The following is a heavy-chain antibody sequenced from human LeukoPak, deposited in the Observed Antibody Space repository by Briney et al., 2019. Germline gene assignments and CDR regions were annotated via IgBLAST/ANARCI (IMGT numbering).Heavy chain of an antibody. Sequence: ASVKVSCKASGYTFTGYYMHWVRQAPGQGLEWMGRINPNSGGTNYGQKFQGRVTMTRDTSISTAYMELSRLRSDDTAVYYCARGAYCSGGSCLQPKRYDYWGQGTLVTVSS. CDR3: ARGAYCSGGSCLQPKRYDY. CDR2: INPNSGGT. V-gene: IGHV1-2*06. CDR1: GYTFTGYY. D-gene: IGHD2-15*01. J-gene: IGHJ4*02.